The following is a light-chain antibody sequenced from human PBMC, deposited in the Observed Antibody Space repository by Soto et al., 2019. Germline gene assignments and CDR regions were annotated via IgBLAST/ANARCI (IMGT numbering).Light chain of an antibody. CDR1: QSVTYW. CDR3: HQYNDYPYT. Sequence: DLQMTQSPSTLSASVGDRVTITCRASQSVTYWLAWYQQKPGKAPKLLIYKASSLESGVSSRFSGSGSGTEFTLTISSLQPDDFATYYCHQYNDYPYTFGQGTKLELK. J-gene: IGKJ2*01. V-gene: IGKV1-5*03. CDR2: KAS.